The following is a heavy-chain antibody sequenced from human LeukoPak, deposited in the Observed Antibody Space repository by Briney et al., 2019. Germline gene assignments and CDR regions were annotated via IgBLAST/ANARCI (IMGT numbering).Heavy chain of an antibody. J-gene: IGHJ6*02. CDR1: GGTFSSYA. CDR3: ARGFLGSYGMDV. D-gene: IGHD3-3*01. Sequence: SVKVSCKASGGTFSSYAISWVRQAPGQGLEWMGGIIPIFGTANYAQKFQGRVTITADESTSTAYMELSSLRSEDTAVYYCARGFLGSYGMDVWGQGTTVTVSS. V-gene: IGHV1-69*01. CDR2: IIPIFGTA.